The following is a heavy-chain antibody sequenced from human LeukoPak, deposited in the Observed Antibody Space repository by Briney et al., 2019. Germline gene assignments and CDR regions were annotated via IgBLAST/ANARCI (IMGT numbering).Heavy chain of an antibody. CDR1: GFMFSSNW. V-gene: IGHV3-7*03. D-gene: IGHD5-24*01. CDR2: IKEDGTET. Sequence: GGSLRLSCAASGFMFSSNWMSRVRLAPGKGLEWVANIKEDGTETYYVDSVKGRFTISRDNAKNSLYLQMNSLRVEDTAVYYYAKEGRSLQTYWGQGTLVTVSS. CDR3: AKEGRSLQTY. J-gene: IGHJ4*02.